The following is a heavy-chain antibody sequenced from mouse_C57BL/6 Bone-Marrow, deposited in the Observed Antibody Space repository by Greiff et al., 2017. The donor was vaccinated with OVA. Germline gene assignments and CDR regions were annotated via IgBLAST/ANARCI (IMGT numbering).Heavy chain of an antibody. CDR1: GFNIKDDY. J-gene: IGHJ2*01. V-gene: IGHV14-4*01. CDR2: IDPENGDT. Sequence: DVQLQESGAELVRPGASVKLSCTASGFNIKDDYMHWVKQRPEQGLEWIGWIDPENGDTEYASKFQGKATITADTSSNTAYLQLSSLTSEDTAVYYCTLPDYYGSSYFDYWGQGTTLTVSS. D-gene: IGHD1-1*01. CDR3: TLPDYYGSSYFDY.